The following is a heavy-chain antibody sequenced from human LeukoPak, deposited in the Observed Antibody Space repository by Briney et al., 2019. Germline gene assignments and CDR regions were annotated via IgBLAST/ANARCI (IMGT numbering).Heavy chain of an antibody. V-gene: IGHV4-39*01. CDR1: GGSISSSPYY. J-gene: IGHJ4*02. CDR3: ARHVSPTYYFDY. D-gene: IGHD5/OR15-5a*01. CDR2: IYYSGST. Sequence: SETLSLTCTVSGGSISSSPYYWGWIRQPPGKGLEWIGSIYYSGSTYYNPSLKSRVTISVDTSKNHFSLKLSSVTAANTAVYFCARHVSPTYYFDYWGQGTLVTVSS.